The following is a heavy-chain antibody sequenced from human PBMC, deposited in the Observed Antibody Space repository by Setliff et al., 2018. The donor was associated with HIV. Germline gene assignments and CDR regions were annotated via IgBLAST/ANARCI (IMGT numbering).Heavy chain of an antibody. CDR1: GGFISSSSYY. Sequence: SETLSLTCTVSGGFISSSSYYWGWIRQPPGKGLEWIGSIFNDGRTYYNPSLKSRITIPMDTSTNQFSLKLSSVTAADTSVYFCARHFPSISLFFGDPGPFDRWGQGALVTVSS. J-gene: IGHJ4*02. CDR3: ARHFPSISLFFGDPGPFDR. D-gene: IGHD3-10*01. V-gene: IGHV4-39*01. CDR2: IFNDGRT.